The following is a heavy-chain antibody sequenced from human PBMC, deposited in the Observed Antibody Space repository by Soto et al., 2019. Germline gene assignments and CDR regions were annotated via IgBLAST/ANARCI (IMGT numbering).Heavy chain of an antibody. V-gene: IGHV1-69*06. CDR2: IIPIFGTA. CDR1: GGTFSSYA. J-gene: IGHJ6*02. D-gene: IGHD2-8*01. CDR3: AREGYCTNGVCYTEGVYYYYYGMDV. Sequence: PGASVKVSCKASGGTFSSYAISWVRQAPGQGLEWMGGIIPIFGTATYAQKFQVRVTITADKSTSTAYMELSSLKSEDTAVYYCAREGYCTNGVCYTEGVYYYYYGMDVWGQGTTVTVSS.